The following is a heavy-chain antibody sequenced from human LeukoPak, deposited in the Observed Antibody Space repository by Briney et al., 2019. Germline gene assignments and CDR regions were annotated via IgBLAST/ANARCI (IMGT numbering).Heavy chain of an antibody. CDR3: ATSPRNLWFGELSPWGDYYYYYYMDV. CDR1: GFTFSSYA. Sequence: PGGSLRLSCAASGFTFSSYAMSWVRQAPGKGLEWVSAISGSGGSTYYADSVKGRFTISRDNSKNTLYLQMNSLRAEDTAVYYCATSPRNLWFGELSPWGDYYYYYYMDVWGKGTTVTVSS. D-gene: IGHD3-10*01. V-gene: IGHV3-23*01. CDR2: ISGSGGST. J-gene: IGHJ6*03.